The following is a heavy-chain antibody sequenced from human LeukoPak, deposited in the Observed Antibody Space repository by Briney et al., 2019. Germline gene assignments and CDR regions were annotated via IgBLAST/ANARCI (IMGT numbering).Heavy chain of an antibody. CDR2: IYYSGNT. CDR1: GGSISSYY. J-gene: IGHJ5*01. Sequence: PSETLSLTCTVSGGSISSYYWNWIRQPPGKGLEWIGYIYYSGNTNYNPSLKSRLTISVDTSKNQFSLKLSSVTAADTAVYYCATRSTGVAATFDSWGQGALVTVSS. V-gene: IGHV4-59*01. CDR3: ATRSTGVAATFDS. D-gene: IGHD2-15*01.